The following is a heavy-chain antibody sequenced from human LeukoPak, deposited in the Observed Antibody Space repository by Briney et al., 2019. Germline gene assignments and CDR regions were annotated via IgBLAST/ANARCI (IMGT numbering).Heavy chain of an antibody. V-gene: IGHV1-8*01. CDR1: GYTFTSYD. Sequence: ASVKVSCKASGYTFTSYDINWVRQATGQGLEWMGWMNPNSGNTGYAQKFQGRVTMTRNTSISTAYMELSSLRSEDTAVYYCARVAPVITGDYYYYGMDVWGQGTTVTVSS. D-gene: IGHD3-22*01. CDR2: MNPNSGNT. CDR3: ARVAPVITGDYYYYGMDV. J-gene: IGHJ6*02.